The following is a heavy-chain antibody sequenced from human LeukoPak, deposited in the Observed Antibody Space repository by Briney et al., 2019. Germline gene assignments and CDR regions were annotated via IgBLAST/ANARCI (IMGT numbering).Heavy chain of an antibody. CDR2: IYTIGST. CDR1: GGSISSYY. Sequence: SETLSLTCTVSGGSISSYYWSWIRQPAGKGLEWIGRIYTIGSTNSNPSLKSRVTMSVDTSKNQFSLKLSSVTAADTAVYYCERGTGIAAASDYWGQGTLVTVSS. V-gene: IGHV4-4*07. CDR3: ERGTGIAAASDY. J-gene: IGHJ4*02. D-gene: IGHD6-13*01.